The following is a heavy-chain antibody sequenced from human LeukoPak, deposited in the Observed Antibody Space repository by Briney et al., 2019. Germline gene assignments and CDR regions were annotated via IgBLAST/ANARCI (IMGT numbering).Heavy chain of an antibody. CDR2: ISSSGSTI. CDR3: ARRNGTLDYYYMDV. CDR1: GFTFSDYY. Sequence: GGSLRLSCAASGFTFSDYYMSWIRQAPGKGLEWDSYISSSGSTIYYADSVKGRFTISRDNAKNTLYLQMNSLRAEDTAVYYCARRNGTLDYYYMDVWGKGTTVTVSS. J-gene: IGHJ6*03. V-gene: IGHV3-11*04. D-gene: IGHD1-1*01.